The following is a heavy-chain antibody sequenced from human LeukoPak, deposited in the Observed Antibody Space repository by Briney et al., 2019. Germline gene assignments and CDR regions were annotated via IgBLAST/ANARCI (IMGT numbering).Heavy chain of an antibody. CDR3: ARVGSSGWFND. D-gene: IGHD6-19*01. V-gene: IGHV4-59*01. J-gene: IGHJ4*02. CDR2: IYYSGST. CDR1: VGSTSSYY. Sequence: PSETLSLTCTVSVGSTSSYYWSWIRQPPGKGLEWIGYIYYSGSTNYNPSLKSRVTISVDTSKNQFSLKLSSVTAADTAVYYCARVGSSGWFNDWGQGTLVTVSS.